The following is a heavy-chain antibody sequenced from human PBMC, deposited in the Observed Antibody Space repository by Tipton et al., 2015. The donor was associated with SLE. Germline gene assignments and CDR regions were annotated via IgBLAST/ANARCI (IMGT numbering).Heavy chain of an antibody. CDR1: GDSISTTTSY. J-gene: IGHJ1*01. V-gene: IGHV4-39*07. CDR2: IYFSGSAYST. CDR3: ARQRLRLLSPLDA. Sequence: TLSLTCTVSGDSISTTTSYWGWIRQPPGKGLEWIGDIYFSGSAYSTYYNPSLKSRVTISVDKPENHFSLRLSAVTAADTAVYYCARQRLRLLSPLDAWGQGTLVTVSS. D-gene: IGHD3-16*01.